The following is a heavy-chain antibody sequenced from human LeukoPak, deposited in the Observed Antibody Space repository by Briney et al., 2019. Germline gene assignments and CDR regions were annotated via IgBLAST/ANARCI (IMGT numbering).Heavy chain of an antibody. CDR3: ARAGRDGYNYYFDY. CDR1: GYTFTSYY. CDR2: INPTGGST. J-gene: IGHJ4*02. V-gene: IGHV1-46*01. Sequence: GASVKVSCKASGYTFTSYYMHWVRQAPGQGLEWMGLINPTGGSTGYAQKFQGRVTITADESTSTAYMELSSLRSEDTAVYYCARAGRDGYNYYFDYWGQGTLVTVSS. D-gene: IGHD5-24*01.